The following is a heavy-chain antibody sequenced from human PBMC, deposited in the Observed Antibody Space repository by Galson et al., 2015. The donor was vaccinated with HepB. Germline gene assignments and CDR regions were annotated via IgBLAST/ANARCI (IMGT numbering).Heavy chain of an antibody. CDR2: ISGNGDIT. J-gene: IGHJ4*02. CDR1: GFTFSSYS. V-gene: IGHV3-23*01. D-gene: IGHD6-13*01. Sequence: SLRLSCAASGFTFSSYSLSWVRQAPGKGLEWVSVISGNGDITYYADSVKGRFTISRDDSKNTLYLQMNSLRAEDTAVYYCAKRDPVAGTPLDYWGQGTLVTVSS. CDR3: AKRDPVAGTPLDY.